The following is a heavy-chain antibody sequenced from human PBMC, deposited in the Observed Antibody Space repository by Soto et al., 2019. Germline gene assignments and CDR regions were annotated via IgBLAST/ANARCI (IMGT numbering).Heavy chain of an antibody. J-gene: IGHJ5*02. CDR3: ARYFGDYSGNWFDP. CDR2: IGVGGDT. Sequence: PGGSLRLSCAASGFIFSNYDMHWVRQVTGKGLEWVSSIGVGGDTYYAGSVKGRFTISRENAKNSFYLQMDSLRAEDTAVYYCARYFGDYSGNWFDPWGQGTLVTVSS. CDR1: GFIFSNYD. V-gene: IGHV3-13*01. D-gene: IGHD4-17*01.